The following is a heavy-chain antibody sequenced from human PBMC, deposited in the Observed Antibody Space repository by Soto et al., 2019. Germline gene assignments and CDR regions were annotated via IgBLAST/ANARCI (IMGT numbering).Heavy chain of an antibody. V-gene: IGHV3-23*01. CDR1: GFTFRNYP. Sequence: GGSLRLSCAASGFTFRNYPMNWVRQAPGKGPEWVSFISGDGYTTYYADSVKGRSTISRDNFKNTLFLQMNGLTVDDTAIYYCAKRAGDGYIDYWGQGALVTVSS. J-gene: IGHJ4*02. CDR3: AKRAGDGYIDY. D-gene: IGHD4-17*01. CDR2: ISGDGYTT.